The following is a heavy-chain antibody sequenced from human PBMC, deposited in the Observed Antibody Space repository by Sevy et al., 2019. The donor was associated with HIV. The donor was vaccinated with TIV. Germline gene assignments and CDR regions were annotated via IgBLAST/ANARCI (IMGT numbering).Heavy chain of an antibody. V-gene: IGHV3-30*18. CDR2: ISYDGSNK. Sequence: GGSLRLSCAASGFTFSSYGMHWVRQAPGKGLEWVAVISYDGSNKYYADSVKGRFTISRDNSKNTLYLQMNSLRAEDTAVYYCAKADFSSGYYHYYYGMDVWGQGTTVTVSS. CDR3: AKADFSSGYYHYYYGMDV. D-gene: IGHD3-3*01. J-gene: IGHJ6*02. CDR1: GFTFSSYG.